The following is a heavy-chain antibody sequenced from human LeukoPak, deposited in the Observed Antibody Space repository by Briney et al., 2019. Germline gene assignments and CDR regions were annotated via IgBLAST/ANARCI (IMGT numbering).Heavy chain of an antibody. CDR2: ISAYNGNT. CDR1: GYTFTGYY. Sequence: ASVKVSCKASGYTFTGYYMHWVRQAPGQGLEWMGWISAYNGNTNYAQKLQGRVTMTTDTSTSTAYMELRSLRSDDTAVYYCARGTTGTTFGGAFDIWGQGTMVTVSS. D-gene: IGHD1-1*01. J-gene: IGHJ3*02. V-gene: IGHV1-18*04. CDR3: ARGTTGTTFGGAFDI.